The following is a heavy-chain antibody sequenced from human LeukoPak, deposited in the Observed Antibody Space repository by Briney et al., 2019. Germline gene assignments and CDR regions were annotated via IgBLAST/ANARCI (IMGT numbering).Heavy chain of an antibody. J-gene: IGHJ4*02. Sequence: GGSLRLSCAASGFTFNTYAMSWVRQAPGKGLEWVSSISSSGEFTYYVDSLKGRFTISRDNSKNTLYLQMSSLTADDTAVYYCSKDRPNYYRSSGSYYKRNGDYWGQGTLVTVSS. CDR2: ISSSGEFT. CDR3: SKDRPNYYRSSGSYYKRNGDY. CDR1: GFTFNTYA. V-gene: IGHV3-23*01. D-gene: IGHD3-22*01.